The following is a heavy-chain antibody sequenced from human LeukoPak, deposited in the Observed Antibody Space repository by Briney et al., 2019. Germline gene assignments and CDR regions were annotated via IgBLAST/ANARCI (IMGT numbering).Heavy chain of an antibody. CDR3: ARPANSGYDAYFDY. CDR2: IYYSGST. V-gene: IGHV4-31*03. CDR1: GGSISSGGYY. D-gene: IGHD5-12*01. J-gene: IGHJ4*02. Sequence: SETLSLTCTVSGGSISSGGYYWSWIRQHPGKGLEWIGYIYYSGSTYYNPSLKSRVTISVDTSKNQFSLKLSSVTAADTAVYYCARPANSGYDAYFDYWDQGTLVTVSS.